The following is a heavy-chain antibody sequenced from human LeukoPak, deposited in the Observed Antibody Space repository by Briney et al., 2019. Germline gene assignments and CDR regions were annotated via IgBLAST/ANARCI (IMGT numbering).Heavy chain of an antibody. J-gene: IGHJ4*02. CDR1: GYTFSGYY. CDR2: INPNSGVT. D-gene: IGHD3-3*01. CDR3: GKDPNFYDLFDY. Sequence: ASVKVSCKASGYTFSGYYMHWVRQAPGQGLEWMGWINPNSGVTNYAQKFQGRVTMTRDTSISTAYMELNSLRSDDTALYYCGKDPNFYDLFDYWGQGTLVTVSS. V-gene: IGHV1-2*02.